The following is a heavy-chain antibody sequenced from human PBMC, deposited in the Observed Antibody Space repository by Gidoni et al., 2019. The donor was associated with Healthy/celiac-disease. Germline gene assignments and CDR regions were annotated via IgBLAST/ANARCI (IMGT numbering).Heavy chain of an antibody. Sequence: QVQLQESGPGLVKPSETLSLTCTVSGGSISSYYWSWIRQPPGKGLEWIGYIYYSGSTNYNPSLKSRVTISVDTSKNQFSLKLSSVTAADTAVYYCARAIAAAAPFGYWGQGTLVTVSS. CDR1: GGSISSYY. J-gene: IGHJ4*02. CDR3: ARAIAAAAPFGY. V-gene: IGHV4-59*01. D-gene: IGHD6-13*01. CDR2: IYYSGST.